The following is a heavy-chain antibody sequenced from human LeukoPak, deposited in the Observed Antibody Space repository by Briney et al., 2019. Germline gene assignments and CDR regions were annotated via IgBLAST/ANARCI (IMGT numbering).Heavy chain of an antibody. V-gene: IGHV1-46*01. J-gene: IGHJ4*02. Sequence: ASVKVSCKASGYTFTSYYMHWVRQAPGQGLEWMGIINPSGGSTSYAQKFQGRVTMTRDTSTSTVYMELSSLRSEDTAVYYCARVAPFAYDSASFDYWGQGTLVTVSS. CDR1: GYTFTSYY. CDR2: INPSGGST. D-gene: IGHD3-22*01. CDR3: ARVAPFAYDSASFDY.